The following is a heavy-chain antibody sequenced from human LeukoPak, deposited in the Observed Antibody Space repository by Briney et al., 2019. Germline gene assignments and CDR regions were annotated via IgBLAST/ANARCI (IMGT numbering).Heavy chain of an antibody. CDR3: AKDLANGFDI. V-gene: IGHV3-15*01. Sequence: GGSLRLSCAASGFTFSDGWRNWVRQAPGKGLEWVGRIKSKTDGGTTDYAAPVKGRFTISRDDSKNTLYLQMNSLKTEDTAVYYCAKDLANGFDIWGQGTMVTVSS. CDR2: IKSKTDGGTT. J-gene: IGHJ3*02. CDR1: GFTFSDGW.